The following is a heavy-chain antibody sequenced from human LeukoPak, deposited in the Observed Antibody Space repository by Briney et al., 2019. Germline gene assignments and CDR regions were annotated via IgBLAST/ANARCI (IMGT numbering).Heavy chain of an antibody. CDR1: GYTFTSHD. CDR2: MNPNTGNT. D-gene: IGHD6-13*01. J-gene: IGHJ4*02. CDR3: ARRRGTAAVFDS. V-gene: IGHV1-8*01. Sequence: GASVKVSCKASGYTFTSHDINWVRQASGQGLEWMGWMNPNTGNTGFAQKFQGRVTITRNSSINTAYMELSSLRSEDTAVYYCARRRGTAAVFDSWGQGTLVTVSS.